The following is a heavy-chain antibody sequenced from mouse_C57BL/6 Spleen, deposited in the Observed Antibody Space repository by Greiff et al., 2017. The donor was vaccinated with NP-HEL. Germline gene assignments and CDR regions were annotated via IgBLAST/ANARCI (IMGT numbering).Heavy chain of an antibody. V-gene: IGHV14-4*01. D-gene: IGHD2-3*01. CDR2: IDPENGDT. J-gene: IGHJ1*03. CDR1: GFNIKDDY. Sequence: VQLQQSGAELVRPGASVKLSCTASGFNIKDDYMHWVKQRPEQGLEWIGWIDPENGDTEYASKFQGKATITADTSSNTAYLQLSSLTSEDTAVYYCTTGLLRNWYFDVWGTGTTVTVSS. CDR3: TTGLLRNWYFDV.